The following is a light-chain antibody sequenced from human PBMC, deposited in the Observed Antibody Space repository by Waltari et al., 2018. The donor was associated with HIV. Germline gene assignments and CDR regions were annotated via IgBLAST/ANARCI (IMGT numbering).Light chain of an antibody. CDR1: SSYIGRTP. J-gene: IGLJ2*01. CDR2: SNK. Sequence: QSVLTQPPSVSGTPGQQVTIPWSRGSSYIGRTPVNLYQQPPGTTPKQLIYSNKQRSSGVPDRCSGSKSGTTASLAISGLQSDDETDYYCAGRDDRLNGVLFGGGTRLTVL. V-gene: IGLV1-44*01. CDR3: AGRDDRLNGVL.